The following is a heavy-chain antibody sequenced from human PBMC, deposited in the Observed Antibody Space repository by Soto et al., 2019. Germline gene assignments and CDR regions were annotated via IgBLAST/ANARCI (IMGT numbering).Heavy chain of an antibody. D-gene: IGHD2-8*01. J-gene: IGHJ1*01. CDR3: ARDMHAGCTHYFEP. CDR2: PSYTRNT. V-gene: IGHV4-59*12. Sequence: SETLSLTCILSAGSTPSSHLRWIRQFAEKELEWIADPSYTRNTNYILSHESRVTVSLDRSKNPLSLPLISVIAADTDVYYCARDMHAGCTHYFEPWGQGTLVTVSS. CDR1: AGSTPSSH.